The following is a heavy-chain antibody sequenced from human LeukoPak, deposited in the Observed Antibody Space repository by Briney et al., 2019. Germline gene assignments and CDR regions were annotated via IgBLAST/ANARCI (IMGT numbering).Heavy chain of an antibody. V-gene: IGHV4-4*09. CDR3: ARHNYDSSGYYYLYYFDY. D-gene: IGHD3-22*01. CDR2: IYTSGST. CDR1: GGSISSYY. Sequence: SETLSLTCTASGGSISSYYWSWIRQPPGKGLEWIGYIYTSGSTNYNPSLKSRVTISVDTSKNQFSLKLSSVTAADTAVYYCARHNYDSSGYYYLYYFDYWGQGTLVTVSS. J-gene: IGHJ4*02.